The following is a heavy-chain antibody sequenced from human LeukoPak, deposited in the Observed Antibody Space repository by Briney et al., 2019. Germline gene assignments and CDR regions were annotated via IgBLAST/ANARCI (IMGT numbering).Heavy chain of an antibody. CDR1: GRSFSGYY. D-gene: IGHD1-26*01. J-gene: IGHJ5*02. CDR2: ISHSGST. V-gene: IGHV4-34*01. CDR3: ARGGARSRNNWFDP. Sequence: PSETLSLTCAVYGRSFSGYYWSWIRQPPGKGLEWIGEISHSGSTNYNPSLKSRVTISVDTSKNQFSLKLSSVTAADTAVYYCARGGARSRNNWFDPWGQGTLVTVSS.